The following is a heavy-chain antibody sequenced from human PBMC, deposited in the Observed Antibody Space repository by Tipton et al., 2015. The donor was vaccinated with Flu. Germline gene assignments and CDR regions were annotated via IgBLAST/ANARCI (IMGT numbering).Heavy chain of an antibody. D-gene: IGHD6-19*01. CDR1: GFTFSRYA. V-gene: IGHV3-23*04. J-gene: IGHJ4*02. CDR3: AKVISELVAGLDS. CDR2: VSGGGAIT. Sequence: VQLVQSGGGVVQPGGSLRLSCAASGFTFSRYAMSWVRQAPGKGLEWVSAVSGGGAITYFADSVKGRFTISRDNSKNMLYLQMNSLRADDTAVYSCAKVISELVAGLDSWGQGTLVTVSS.